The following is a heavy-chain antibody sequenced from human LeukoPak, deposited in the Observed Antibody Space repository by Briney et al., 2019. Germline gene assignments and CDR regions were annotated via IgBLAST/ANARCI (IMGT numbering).Heavy chain of an antibody. CDR1: GYTLTELS. CDR3: ATEGLVLRRYYYGMDV. CDR2: FDPEDGET. Sequence: ASVKVSCKVSGYTLTELSMHWVRQAPGKGLEWMGGFDPEDGETIYAQKFQGRVTMTEDTSTDTAYMELSSPRSEDTAVYYCATEGLVLRRYYYGMDVWGQGTTVTVSS. J-gene: IGHJ6*02. V-gene: IGHV1-24*01. D-gene: IGHD6-19*01.